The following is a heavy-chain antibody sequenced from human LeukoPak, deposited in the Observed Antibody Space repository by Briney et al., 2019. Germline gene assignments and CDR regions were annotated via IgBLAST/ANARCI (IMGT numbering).Heavy chain of an antibody. D-gene: IGHD5-18*01. CDR1: GFTFSSYA. CDR3: ARDGRGYSAWDDAFDI. Sequence: GGCLRLSCAASGFTFSSYAMQWVRQAQGKGREWVAVISYDGRNKDYEDSVKGRFTISTDNSNNTLYLQMNSLRAEDTAVYYCARDGRGYSAWDDAFDIWGQGTMVTVSS. CDR2: ISYDGRNK. V-gene: IGHV3-30*04. J-gene: IGHJ3*02.